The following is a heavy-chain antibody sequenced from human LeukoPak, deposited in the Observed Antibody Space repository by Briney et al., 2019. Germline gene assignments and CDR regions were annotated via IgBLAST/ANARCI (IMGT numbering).Heavy chain of an antibody. D-gene: IGHD3-10*01. CDR3: ATSYGSGSYYNPYYFDC. J-gene: IGHJ4*02. Sequence: GGSLRLSCAASGFTFSSYAMSWVRQAPGKGLEWVSVIRGSGGRAYYADSVKGRFTISRDDSKNTLYLQMNSLRAEDTAVYYCATSYGSGSYYNPYYFDCWGQGTLVTVSS. CDR1: GFTFSSYA. CDR2: IRGSGGRA. V-gene: IGHV3-23*01.